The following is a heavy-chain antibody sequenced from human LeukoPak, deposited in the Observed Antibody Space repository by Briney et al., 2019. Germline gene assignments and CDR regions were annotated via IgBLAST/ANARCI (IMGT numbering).Heavy chain of an antibody. J-gene: IGHJ4*02. CDR3: ARGGVRGVTPFDY. V-gene: IGHV4-34*01. CDR1: GGSFSGDY. Sequence: SETLSLTCAVYGGSFSGDYWSWIRQPPGKGLEWIGEINHSGSANYNPSLKSRVTISVDTSKNQFSLKLSSVIVADTAMYYCARGGVRGVTPFDYWGQGTLVTVSS. D-gene: IGHD3-10*01. CDR2: INHSGSA.